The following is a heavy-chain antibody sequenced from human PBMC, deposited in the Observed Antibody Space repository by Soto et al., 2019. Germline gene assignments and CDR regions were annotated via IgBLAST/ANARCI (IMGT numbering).Heavy chain of an antibody. D-gene: IGHD2-15*01. CDR3: AKCRGSSYSYCSMAV. CDR2: VSGSGRTT. Sequence: EVQLLESGGGLVQPGGSLRLSCAASGFTFGYSAMNWLRQAPGRGLECVSFVSGSGRTTYYADSVTGRFTVSRNNSKDTLYLQMNRLRAEDSALYFCAKCRGSSYSYCSMAVWSEGTTVTVSS. V-gene: IGHV3-23*01. J-gene: IGHJ6*03. CDR1: GFTFGYSA.